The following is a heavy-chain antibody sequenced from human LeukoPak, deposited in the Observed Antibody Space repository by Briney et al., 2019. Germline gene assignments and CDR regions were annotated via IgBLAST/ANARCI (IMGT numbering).Heavy chain of an antibody. V-gene: IGHV4-34*01. CDR3: ARPLRRLGKGAFDI. CDR2: IYYSGST. J-gene: IGHJ3*02. D-gene: IGHD3-16*01. CDR1: GGSFSGYY. Sequence: PSETLSLTCAVYGGSFSGYYWSWIRQPPGKGLEWIGSIYYSGSTGYNPSLKSRVTISVDTSKNQFSLKLSSVTAADTAVYYCARPLRRLGKGAFDIWGQGTMVTVST.